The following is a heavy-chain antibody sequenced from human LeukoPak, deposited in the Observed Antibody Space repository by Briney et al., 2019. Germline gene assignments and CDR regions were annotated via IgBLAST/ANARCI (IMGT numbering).Heavy chain of an antibody. CDR3: ASRVAEGAVAGGYFDY. D-gene: IGHD6-19*01. J-gene: IGHJ4*02. Sequence: SETLSLTCAVYGGSFSGYYWSWIRQPPGKGLEWIGEINHSGSTNYNPSLKSRVTISVDTSKNQFSLKLSSVTAADTAVYYCASRVAEGAVAGGYFDYWGQGTLVTVSS. V-gene: IGHV4-34*01. CDR1: GGSFSGYY. CDR2: INHSGST.